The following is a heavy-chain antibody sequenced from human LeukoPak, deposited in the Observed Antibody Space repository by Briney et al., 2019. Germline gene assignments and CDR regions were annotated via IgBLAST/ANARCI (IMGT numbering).Heavy chain of an antibody. CDR2: IRYDGNDK. CDR1: GFTFSYYG. J-gene: IGHJ5*02. D-gene: IGHD3-10*01. Sequence: KPGGPLRLSCAASGFTFSYYGFHWVRQAPGKGLEWVAFIRYDGNDKFYAESVKGRFTISRDTSRNTLYLQTNSLRLEDTAVYYCAKDLMRDRWFGESWGQGTLVTVSS. V-gene: IGHV3-30*02. CDR3: AKDLMRDRWFGES.